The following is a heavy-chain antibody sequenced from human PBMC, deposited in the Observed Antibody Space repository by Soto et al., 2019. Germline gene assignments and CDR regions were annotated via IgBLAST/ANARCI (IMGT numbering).Heavy chain of an antibody. V-gene: IGHV1-24*01. CDR3: ATGKEVATVWYSYMDV. CDR1: GYTLTELS. CDR2: FDPEDGET. D-gene: IGHD3-16*01. J-gene: IGHJ6*03. Sequence: ASVKVSCKVSGYTLTELSMHWVRQAPGKGLEWMGGFDPEDGETIYAQKFQGRVTMTEDTSTDTAYMELSSLRSEDTAVYYCATGKEVATVWYSYMDVWGKGTTVTVSS.